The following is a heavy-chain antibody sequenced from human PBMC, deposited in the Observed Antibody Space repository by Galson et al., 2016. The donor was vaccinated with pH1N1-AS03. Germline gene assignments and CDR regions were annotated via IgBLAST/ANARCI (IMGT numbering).Heavy chain of an antibody. V-gene: IGHV3-48*02. J-gene: IGHJ5*02. Sequence: SLRLSCAASGFNFRTYSMNWVRQAPGQGLEWVSYISATSSSINYADSVKGRFTISRDNVKNSLYLQMNSLRDDDTAVYYCARVAITSWFDPWGQGTLVTVS. CDR1: GFNFRTYS. D-gene: IGHD3-16*01. CDR2: ISATSSSI. CDR3: ARVAITSWFDP.